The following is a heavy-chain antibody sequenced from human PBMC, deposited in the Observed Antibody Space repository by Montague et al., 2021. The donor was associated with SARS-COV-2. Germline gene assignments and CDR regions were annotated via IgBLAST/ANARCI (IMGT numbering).Heavy chain of an antibody. CDR1: GGSISSGGYY. J-gene: IGHJ2*01. D-gene: IGHD3-22*01. CDR3: AWHPEPMIIRIMTSLNWYFDL. Sequence: TLSLTCTVSGGSISSGGYYWSWIRQHPGKGLEWIGYIYYSGSTYYNPSLKSRVTISVDKYKNQLSLKMSSVTAADTDVYYCAWHPEPMIIRIMTSLNWYFDLWDRGTLVTVSS. CDR2: IYYSGST. V-gene: IGHV4-31*03.